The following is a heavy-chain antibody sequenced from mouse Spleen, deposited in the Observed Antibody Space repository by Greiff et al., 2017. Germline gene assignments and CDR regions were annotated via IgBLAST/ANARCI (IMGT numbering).Heavy chain of an antibody. V-gene: IGHV3-6*01. CDR1: GYSITSGYY. CDR3: ASDGYYVNFDY. Sequence: EVQLKQSGPGLVKPSQSLSLTCSVTGYSITSGYYWNWIRQFPGNKLEWMGYISYDGSNNYNPSLKNRISITRDTSKNQFFLKLNSVTTEDTATYYCASDGYYVNFDYWGQGTTLTVSS. J-gene: IGHJ2*01. D-gene: IGHD2-3*01. CDR2: ISYDGSN.